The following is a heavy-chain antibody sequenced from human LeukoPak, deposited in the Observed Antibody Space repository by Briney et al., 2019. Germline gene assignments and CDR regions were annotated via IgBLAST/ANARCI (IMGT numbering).Heavy chain of an antibody. Sequence: PGGSLRLSCAPSGFTFSSYWMHWVRHAPGKGLVWVSRIKFDGSSTSYADSVKGRFTISRDNAKNTLYLQMNSLRAEDTALYYCARSDWFDPWGQGTLVTVSS. CDR2: IKFDGSST. J-gene: IGHJ5*02. CDR1: GFTFSSYW. CDR3: ARSDWFDP. V-gene: IGHV3-74*01.